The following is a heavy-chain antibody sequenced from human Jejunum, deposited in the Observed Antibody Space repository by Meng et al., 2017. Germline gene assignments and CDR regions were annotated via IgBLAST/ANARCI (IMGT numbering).Heavy chain of an antibody. J-gene: IGHJ3*02. CDR2: VYTSASP. CDR3: ARGAYYDILTGYYTGAFDI. CDR1: GGSISHYY. Sequence: SETLSLTCTVPGGSISHYYWSWIRQPAGKGLEWIGRVYTSASPTYNPSLKSRVTMSVDTSKNQFSLKLTSMTAADTALYYCARGAYYDILTGYYTGAFDIWGQGTMVTVSS. D-gene: IGHD3-9*01. V-gene: IGHV4-4*07.